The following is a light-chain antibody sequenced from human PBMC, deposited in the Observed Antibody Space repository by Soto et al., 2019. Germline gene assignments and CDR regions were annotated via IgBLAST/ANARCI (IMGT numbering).Light chain of an antibody. Sequence: EIVLTQSPGTLSLSPGERATLSYTASQSVSSRFLAWYQQKPGQAPRLLIYGASSRATGIPDRFSGSGSRTVFTLTISRLEPEDSALYYYQQYGDSRTFGQGTKVDIK. CDR1: QSVSSRF. CDR3: QQYGDSRT. J-gene: IGKJ1*01. V-gene: IGKV3-20*01. CDR2: GAS.